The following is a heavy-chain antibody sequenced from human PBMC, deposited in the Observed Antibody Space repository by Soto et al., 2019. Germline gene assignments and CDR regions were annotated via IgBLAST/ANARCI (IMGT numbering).Heavy chain of an antibody. V-gene: IGHV1-18*01. Sequence: ASVKVSCKASGYTFTSYGISWVRQAPGQGLEWMGWISAYNGNTSYAQKLQGRVTMTTDTSTSTAYMELRSLRSDDTAVYYCARDVVDGPGGDAFDIWGQGTMVTVSS. CDR3: ARDVVDGPGGDAFDI. CDR1: GYTFTSYG. D-gene: IGHD2-15*01. CDR2: ISAYNGNT. J-gene: IGHJ3*02.